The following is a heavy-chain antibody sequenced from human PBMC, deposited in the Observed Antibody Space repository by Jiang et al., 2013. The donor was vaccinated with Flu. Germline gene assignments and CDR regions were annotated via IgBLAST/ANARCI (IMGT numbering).Heavy chain of an antibody. Sequence: GAEVKKPGASVKVSCKASGYTFTSYGISWVRQAPGQGLEWMGWISAYNGNTNYAQKLQGRVTMTTDTSTSTAYMELRSLRSDDTAVYYCARFMITFGGVIANYYFDYWGQGTLVTVSS. V-gene: IGHV1-18*01. CDR2: ISAYNGNT. D-gene: IGHD3-16*02. CDR3: ARFMITFGGVIANYYFDY. CDR1: GYTFTSYG. J-gene: IGHJ4*02.